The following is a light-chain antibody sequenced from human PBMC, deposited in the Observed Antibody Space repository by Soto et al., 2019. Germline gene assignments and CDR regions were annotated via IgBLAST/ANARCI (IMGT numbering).Light chain of an antibody. Sequence: DIQMTQSPSSLSASVGDRVTITCQASQDISNYLNWYQQKPGKAPKLLIYDASNLETGVPSRFSGSGSVTDFTFTISSLQPEDIATYYCQQYDNLPPFTFGPGTKVDI. V-gene: IGKV1-33*01. CDR1: QDISNY. CDR2: DAS. J-gene: IGKJ3*01. CDR3: QQYDNLPPFT.